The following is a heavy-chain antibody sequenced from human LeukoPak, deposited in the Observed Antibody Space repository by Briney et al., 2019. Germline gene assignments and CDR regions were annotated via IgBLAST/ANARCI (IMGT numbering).Heavy chain of an antibody. J-gene: IGHJ5*02. D-gene: IGHD3-22*01. Sequence: SETLSLTCAVYGGSFSGYYWSWIRQPPGKGLEWIGEINHSGSTNYNPSLKSRVTISVDTSKNQFSLKLSSVTAADTAVYYCARDWADYYDSSGYYDSNNWFDPWGQGTLVTVSS. CDR1: GGSFSGYY. CDR3: ARDWADYYDSSGYYDSNNWFDP. V-gene: IGHV4-34*01. CDR2: INHSGST.